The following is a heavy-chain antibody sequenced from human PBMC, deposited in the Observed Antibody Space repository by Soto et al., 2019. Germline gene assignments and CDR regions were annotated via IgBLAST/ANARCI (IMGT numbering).Heavy chain of an antibody. CDR1: GFSLSSTRVA. V-gene: IGHV2-5*02. CDR2: IYWADDK. CDR3: AHSVVAGLGYYFDY. J-gene: IGHJ4*02. D-gene: IGHD6-19*01. Sequence: QITLKESGPTLVKPTQTLTLTCTFSGFSLSSTRVAVGWIRQPPAKALEWLALIYWADDKRYSPFLKSRLTITKDTSNNLVVLTITNMDPVDTATYYCAHSVVAGLGYYFDYWGQGTLVTVSS.